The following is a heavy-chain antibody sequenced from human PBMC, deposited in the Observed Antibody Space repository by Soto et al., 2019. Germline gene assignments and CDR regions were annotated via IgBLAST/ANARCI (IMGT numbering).Heavy chain of an antibody. CDR3: ATRRGGAFYFDN. Sequence: QLQLQESGPGLVKPSETLSLTCTVSGDSISSSYYWGWVRQPPGKGLEWIGTIYYSGSTSYNPSLNSRVTISVDMSKIRFSLKLSSVTAADTAVYYCATRRGGAFYFDNWGQGTLVTVSS. D-gene: IGHD2-15*01. CDR2: IYYSGST. J-gene: IGHJ4*02. V-gene: IGHV4-39*01. CDR1: GDSISSSYY.